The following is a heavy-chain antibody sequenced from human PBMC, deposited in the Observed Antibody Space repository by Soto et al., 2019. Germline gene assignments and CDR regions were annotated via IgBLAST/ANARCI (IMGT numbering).Heavy chain of an antibody. J-gene: IGHJ4*02. CDR3: AREEAAHYYDSSGPATY. D-gene: IGHD3-22*01. Sequence: PSETLSLTCTVSGDSISSGDYYWSWIRQHPGKGLEWIGYIYYSGSTYYNPSLKSRVTISVDTSKNQFSLKLSSVTAADTAVYYCAREEAAHYYDSSGPATYWGQGTLVTVS. V-gene: IGHV4-31*03. CDR1: GDSISSGDYY. CDR2: IYYSGST.